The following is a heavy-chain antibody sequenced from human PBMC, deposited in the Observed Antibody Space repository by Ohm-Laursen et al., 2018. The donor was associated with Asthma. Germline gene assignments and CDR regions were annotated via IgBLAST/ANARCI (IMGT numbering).Heavy chain of an antibody. CDR3: ARGDHIWGSYRYSAYDM. V-gene: IGHV3-30*03. CDR1: GFTFSSYG. J-gene: IGHJ3*02. Sequence: RSLRLSCTASGFTFSSYGMHWVRQAPGKGLEWVAVISYDGSNKYYADSVKGRFTISRDNSKNTVYLQMNSLRAEDTALYYCARGDHIWGSYRYSAYDMWGQGTVVTVSS. D-gene: IGHD3-16*02. CDR2: ISYDGSNK.